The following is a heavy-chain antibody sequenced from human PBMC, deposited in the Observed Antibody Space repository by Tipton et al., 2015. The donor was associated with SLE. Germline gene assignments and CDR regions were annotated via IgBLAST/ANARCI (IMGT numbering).Heavy chain of an antibody. CDR3: ARGKGNSSGWGHYYFYGMDV. CDR1: GVSIRGYY. D-gene: IGHD6-19*01. V-gene: IGHV4-59*12. J-gene: IGHJ6*02. CDR2: IYYSGST. Sequence: LRLSCTVSGVSIRGYYWSWIRQPPGKGLEWIGYIYYSGSTNYNPSLKTRVTMSVDTSKKQFSLKLGSVTAADTAVYYCARGKGNSSGWGHYYFYGMDVWGQWTTVTGSS.